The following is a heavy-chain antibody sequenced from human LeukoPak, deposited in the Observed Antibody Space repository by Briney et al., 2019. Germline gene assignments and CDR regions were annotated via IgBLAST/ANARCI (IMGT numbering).Heavy chain of an antibody. CDR1: GFTFSIYA. D-gene: IGHD3-22*01. J-gene: IGHJ4*02. Sequence: GGSLRLSCAASGFTFSIYAMSWVRQAPGKGLQWVSSITSRGESTWYVDSVKGRFTITRDNYENTLYLQMHSLRAEDTAVYYCARDRPNYYGSDGHYYRRDGDYWGRGTLVSVSS. CDR3: ARDRPNYYGSDGHYYRRDGDY. CDR2: ITSRGEST. V-gene: IGHV3-23*01.